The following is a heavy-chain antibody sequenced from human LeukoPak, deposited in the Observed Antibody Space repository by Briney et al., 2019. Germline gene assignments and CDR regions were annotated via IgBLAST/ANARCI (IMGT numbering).Heavy chain of an antibody. CDR3: ARDSLPHYYTSGSQNPADY. CDR1: LYTLTTYR. D-gene: IGHD3-10*01. CDR2: INPSGGIT. V-gene: IGHV1-46*01. Sequence: GASVTVSCTASLYTLTTYRIHWVRQAPRQGLEWMGIINPSGGITRYTQKSQGRVTMTRDTSTSTVYMELSSLRSEDTAVYYCARDSLPHYYTSGSQNPADYWGQGTLVTVSS. J-gene: IGHJ4*02.